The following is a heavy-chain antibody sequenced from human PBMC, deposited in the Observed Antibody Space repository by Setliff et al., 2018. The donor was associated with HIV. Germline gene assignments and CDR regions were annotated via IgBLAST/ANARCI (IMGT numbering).Heavy chain of an antibody. J-gene: IGHJ4*02. CDR2: IYPNTGGT. D-gene: IGHD4-17*01. CDR1: GYTFSNYY. V-gene: IGHV1-2*02. CDR3: ARSTTAD. Sequence: ASVKVSCKASGYTFSNYYVHWVRQAPGQGLEWMGWIYPNTGGTNYAQKFQGRVTMTRDTSISTAYMELSRLRSDDTAVYYCARSTTADWGQGTMVTVSS.